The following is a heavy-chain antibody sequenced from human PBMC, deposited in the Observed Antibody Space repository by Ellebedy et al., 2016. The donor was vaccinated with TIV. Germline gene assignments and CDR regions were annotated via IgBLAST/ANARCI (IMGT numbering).Heavy chain of an antibody. CDR1: GGSMSSFY. V-gene: IGHV4-4*07. CDR2: IYVSGGT. Sequence: SETLSLTXTVSGGSMSSFYWNWIRQPAGKGLEWIGRIYVSGGTNYNPSLKSRVTMSVDTSKNQFSLKLSSVTAADTAVYYCARVFLGLPEGNAFDIWGQGTLVTVSS. D-gene: IGHD1-7*01. CDR3: ARVFLGLPEGNAFDI. J-gene: IGHJ3*02.